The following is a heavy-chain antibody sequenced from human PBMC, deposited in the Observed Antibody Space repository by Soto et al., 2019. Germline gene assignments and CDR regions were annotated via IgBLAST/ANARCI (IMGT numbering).Heavy chain of an antibody. CDR1: GGSISSSSYY. V-gene: IGHV4-39*01. CDR3: ARRLFYSWNDEDGTFDY. D-gene: IGHD1-20*01. CDR2: IYYSGST. Sequence: SETLSLTCTVSGGSISSSSYYWGWIRQPPGKGLEWIGSIYYSGSTYYNPSLKSRVTISVDTSKNQFSLKLSSVTAADTAVYYCARRLFYSWNDEDGTFDYWGQGSLVTGSS. J-gene: IGHJ4*02.